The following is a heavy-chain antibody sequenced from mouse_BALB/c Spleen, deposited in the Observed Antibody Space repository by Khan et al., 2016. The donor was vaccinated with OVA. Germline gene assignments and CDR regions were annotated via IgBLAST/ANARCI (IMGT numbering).Heavy chain of an antibody. J-gene: IGHJ3*01. CDR2: VNPNTGNT. CDR3: ARGYGLFAY. D-gene: IGHD1-2*01. Sequence: VQLQQSGPDLVKPGASVKMSCKASGYSFTGYYMNWVKQSHGKSLECIGRVNPNTGNTNYNQKFRGKAILIVDTSSSTAYMELRSLTSEDSAVYYCARGYGLFAYWGQGTLVTVSA. CDR1: GYSFTGYY. V-gene: IGHV1-26*01.